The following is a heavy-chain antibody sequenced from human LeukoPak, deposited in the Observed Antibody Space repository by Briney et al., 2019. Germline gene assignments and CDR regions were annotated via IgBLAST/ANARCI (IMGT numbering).Heavy chain of an antibody. CDR3: ARGQKYRSGYTVTELGSGYFDY. V-gene: IGHV4-38-2*02. CDR1: AYSISSGYY. D-gene: IGHD5-18*01. J-gene: IGHJ4*02. Sequence: SETLSLTCSVSAYSISSGYYWGWIRQPPGKGLEWIGSISHSGSTYYNPSLKSRVTISVDTSKNQFSLRLSSVTAAGTAVYYCARGQKYRSGYTVTELGSGYFDYWGQGTLVTVSS. CDR2: ISHSGST.